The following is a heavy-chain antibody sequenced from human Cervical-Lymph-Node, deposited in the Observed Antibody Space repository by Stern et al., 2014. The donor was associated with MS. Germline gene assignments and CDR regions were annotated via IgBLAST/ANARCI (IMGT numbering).Heavy chain of an antibody. J-gene: IGHJ4*02. CDR3: ARGYRFFDD. V-gene: IGHV4-61*02. Sequence: VQLVESGPGLVKPSQTLYLTCTVSGGSISSGSYYWSWIRQPAGKRLEWIGRMFSSGNTFYKPSLKSRVNISVDTSKNQVYLELTSVTAADTAVYYCARGYRFFDDWGQGTLVTVSS. CDR1: GGSISSGSYY. D-gene: IGHD3-16*02. CDR2: MFSSGNT.